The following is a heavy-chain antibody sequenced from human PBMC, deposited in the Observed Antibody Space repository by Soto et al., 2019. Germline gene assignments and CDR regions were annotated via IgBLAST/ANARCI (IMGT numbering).Heavy chain of an antibody. V-gene: IGHV3-23*01. CDR2: ISGSGDKT. Sequence: PGGSMRLSRAASGFSFSTYPMVWVRQAPGKLLEAFSSISGSGDKTYYKDSVRGRFTISRDNSRNTVDLQMNSLRPEDTAVYYCAKILSTVTSYYYGMDAWGQGTTVTVSS. J-gene: IGHJ6*02. CDR3: AKILSTVTSYYYGMDA. D-gene: IGHD4-17*01. CDR1: GFSFSTYP.